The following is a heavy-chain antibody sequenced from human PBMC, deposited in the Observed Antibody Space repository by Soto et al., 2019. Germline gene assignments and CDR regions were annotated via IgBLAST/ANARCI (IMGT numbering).Heavy chain of an antibody. CDR2: IHYSGST. V-gene: IGHV4-59*08. D-gene: IGHD1-20*01. CDR3: ARRGAQDSRIIADNWFDS. J-gene: IGHJ5*01. Sequence: SETLSLTCTVSGDSISSSFWHWIRQPPEKGLEWIGFIHYSGSTTYNPPLRSRVTISLGASLNQFSLKLSSVAAADTAVYYCARRGAQDSRIIADNWFDSWGQGTLVTVSS. CDR1: GDSISSSF.